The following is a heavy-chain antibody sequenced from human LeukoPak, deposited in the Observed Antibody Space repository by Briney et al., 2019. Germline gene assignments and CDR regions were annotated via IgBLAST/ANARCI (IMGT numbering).Heavy chain of an antibody. CDR2: ISGSGGNT. CDR1: GFTFSSDA. V-gene: IGHV3-23*01. Sequence: GGSLRLSCAASGFTFSSDAMSWVRQPPGKGLEWVSAISGSGGNTYYADSVKGRFTISRDNSKNTLDLQMNSLRADDTAVYYSAKSESITMIGVIITPFDYWGQGTLVTVSS. CDR3: AKSESITMIGVIITPFDY. J-gene: IGHJ4*02. D-gene: IGHD3-22*01.